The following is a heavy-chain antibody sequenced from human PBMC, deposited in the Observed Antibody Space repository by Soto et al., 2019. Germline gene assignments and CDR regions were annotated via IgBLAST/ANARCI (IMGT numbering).Heavy chain of an antibody. J-gene: IGHJ2*01. CDR1: GYTFTSYD. V-gene: IGHV1-8*01. CDR3: ARGYCCSTSCVRTWYFDL. D-gene: IGHD2-2*01. CDR2: MNPNSGNT. Sequence: QVQLVQSGAEVKKPGASVKVSCKASGYTFTSYDINWVRQATGQGLEWVGWMNPNSGNTGYAQKFQGRVTMTRNTSISTAYMELSSLRSEDTAVYFCARGYCCSTSCVRTWYFDLWGRGTLVTVSS.